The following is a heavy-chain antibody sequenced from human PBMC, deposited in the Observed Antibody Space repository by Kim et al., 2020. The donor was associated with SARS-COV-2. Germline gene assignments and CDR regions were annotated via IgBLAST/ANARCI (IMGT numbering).Heavy chain of an antibody. J-gene: IGHJ4*02. V-gene: IGHV3-48*03. CDR3: ARESNVAGNDY. CDR2: I. D-gene: IGHD6-19*01. Sequence: IKFADSVKGRFTLSRDNAKNSLYLQMSSQRAEDKAVYYCARESNVAGNDYWGQGTLVTVSS.